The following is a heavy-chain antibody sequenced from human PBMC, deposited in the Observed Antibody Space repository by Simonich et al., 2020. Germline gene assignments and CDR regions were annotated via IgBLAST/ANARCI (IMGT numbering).Heavy chain of an antibody. D-gene: IGHD3-10*01. Sequence: QVQLQESGPGLVKPSETLSLTCTVSGGSISSYYWSWIRQPPGKGLEWIGYIYYRGSTTYNPTLKSRVTISVDTSKNQFSLKLSSVTAADTAVYYCARWPSIPASNGSGSYFDYWGQGTLVTVSS. CDR1: GGSISSYY. V-gene: IGHV4-59*08. CDR3: ARWPSIPASNGSGSYFDY. CDR2: IYYRGST. J-gene: IGHJ4*02.